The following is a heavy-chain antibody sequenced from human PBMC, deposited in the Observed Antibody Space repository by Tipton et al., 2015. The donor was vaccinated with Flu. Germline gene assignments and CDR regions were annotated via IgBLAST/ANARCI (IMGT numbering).Heavy chain of an antibody. Sequence: TLSLTCTVSGGSISSGSYYWNWIRQPAGKGLEWIGRIYTTGSTNYNPSLKSRVTISADTSKNKFSLELSSVTAADTAVYYCARIYYYGSRDYYLDSWGRGTLIPV. V-gene: IGHV4-61*02. J-gene: IGHJ4*02. CDR1: GGSISSGSYY. D-gene: IGHD3-10*01. CDR2: IYTTGST. CDR3: ARIYYYGSRDYYLDS.